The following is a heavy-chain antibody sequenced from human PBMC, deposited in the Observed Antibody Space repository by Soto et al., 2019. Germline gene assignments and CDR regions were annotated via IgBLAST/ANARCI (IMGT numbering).Heavy chain of an antibody. J-gene: IGHJ6*02. CDR2: IFFSGDT. CDR1: GGSISNYY. D-gene: IGHD3-16*01. V-gene: IGHV4-59*01. Sequence: SETLSLTCTVSGGSISNYYWSWIRQSPGKGLEWIGYIFFSGDTNFNPSLKSRATISVDTSTNHFPLKLTSVTAADTAVYYCASSEGGTVFFSISSPYYYGRDVGGQGTRVTVSS. CDR3: ASSEGGTVFFSISSPYYYGRDV.